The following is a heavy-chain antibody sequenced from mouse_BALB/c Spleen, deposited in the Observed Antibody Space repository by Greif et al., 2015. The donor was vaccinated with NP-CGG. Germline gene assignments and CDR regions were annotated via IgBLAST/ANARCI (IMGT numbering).Heavy chain of an antibody. CDR2: IYPGDGDT. CDR1: GYAFSSSW. D-gene: IGHD1-2*01. V-gene: IGHV1-82*01. CDR3: ARALAFITTDYWYFDV. J-gene: IGHJ1*01. Sequence: VQLQESGPELVKPGASVKISCKASGYAFSSSWMNWVKQRPGQGLEWIGRIYPGDGDTNYNGKFKGKATLTADKSSSTAYMQLSSLTSVDSAVYFCARALAFITTDYWYFDVWGAGTTVTVSS.